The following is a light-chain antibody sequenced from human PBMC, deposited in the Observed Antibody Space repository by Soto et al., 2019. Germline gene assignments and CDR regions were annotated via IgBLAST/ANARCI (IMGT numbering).Light chain of an antibody. CDR3: QQHPSYWT. CDR1: QNIRSR. Sequence: CRSSQNIRSRLAWFQQKPGKAPKLLLYDASSLESGVPQRFSCSGPGTEFTLSLRRRQSYDFSTQYCQQHPSYWTLGRGTKVDIK. CDR2: DAS. V-gene: IGKV1-5*01. J-gene: IGKJ1*01.